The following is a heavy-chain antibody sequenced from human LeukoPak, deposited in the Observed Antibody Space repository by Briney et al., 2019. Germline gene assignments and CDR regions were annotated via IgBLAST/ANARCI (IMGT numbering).Heavy chain of an antibody. Sequence: GRSLRLSCVASGFTFSKHGIHWVRQAPGKGLEGVALISYDGSKRYHADSVKGRFTISRDDSKNTLYLQMNSLTAEDTALYYCARDYSGNYCFDYWGQGTLVTVSS. V-gene: IGHV3-30*04. D-gene: IGHD1-26*01. CDR2: ISYDGSKR. J-gene: IGHJ4*02. CDR1: GFTFSKHG. CDR3: ARDYSGNYCFDY.